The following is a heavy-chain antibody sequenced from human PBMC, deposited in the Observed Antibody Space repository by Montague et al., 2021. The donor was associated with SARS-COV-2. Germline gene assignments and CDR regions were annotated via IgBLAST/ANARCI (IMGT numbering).Heavy chain of an antibody. D-gene: IGHD5-18*01. Sequence: SETLSLTYTVTGGPISGSSDYWGWIRQSPGKGLEWIASVDYSGNTYYSPSLKSRLTISVDTSKNQFSLKLNSVTAADTALYYCARREYSYGWGDWGQGTLSPSPQ. CDR2: VDYSGNT. J-gene: IGHJ4*02. CDR1: GGPISGSSDY. CDR3: ARREYSYGWGD. V-gene: IGHV4-39*01.